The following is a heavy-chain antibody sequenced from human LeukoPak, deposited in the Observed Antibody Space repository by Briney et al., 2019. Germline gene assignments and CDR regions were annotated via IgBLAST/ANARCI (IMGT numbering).Heavy chain of an antibody. CDR2: INPNSGGT. D-gene: IGHD5-12*01. CDR3: ARAGMVATRGRWFDP. V-gene: IGHV1-2*02. CDR1: GYTFTGYY. J-gene: IGHJ5*02. Sequence: GASVKVSCKASGYTFTGYYMHWVRQAPGQGLEWMGWINPNSGGTNYAQKFQGRGTMTRDTSIRTAYMELSRLRSDDTAVYYCARAGMVATRGRWFDPWGQGTLVTVSS.